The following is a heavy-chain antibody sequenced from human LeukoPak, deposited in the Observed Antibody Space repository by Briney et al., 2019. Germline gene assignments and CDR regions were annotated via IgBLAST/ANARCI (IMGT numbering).Heavy chain of an antibody. J-gene: IGHJ5*02. V-gene: IGHV3-11*04. CDR3: ASPVAAEENWFDP. CDR1: GFTFSDYY. Sequence: PGGSLRLSCAASGFTFSDYYMSWIRQAPGKGLEWVSYISSSGSTIYYADSVKGRFTISRDNAKNSLYLQMNSLRAEDTAVYYCASPVAAEENWFDPWGQGTLVTVSS. D-gene: IGHD6-13*01. CDR2: ISSSGSTI.